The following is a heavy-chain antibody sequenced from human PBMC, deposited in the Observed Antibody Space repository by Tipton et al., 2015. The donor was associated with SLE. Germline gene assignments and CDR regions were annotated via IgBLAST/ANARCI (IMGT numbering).Heavy chain of an antibody. CDR2: ISWDGGST. D-gene: IGHD6-13*01. CDR1: GFTFDDYA. V-gene: IGHV3-43D*04. Sequence: LRLSCAASGFTFDDYAMHWVRQAPGKGLEWVSLISWDGGSTYYADSVKGRFTISRDNSKNSLYLQMNSLRAEDTALYYCAKDIKGYSSSWSGAFDIWGQGTMVTVSS. J-gene: IGHJ3*02. CDR3: AKDIKGYSSSWSGAFDI.